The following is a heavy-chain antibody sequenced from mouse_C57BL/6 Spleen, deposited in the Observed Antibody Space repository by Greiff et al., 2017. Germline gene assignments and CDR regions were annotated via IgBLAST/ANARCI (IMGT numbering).Heavy chain of an antibody. CDR3: ARGEDVYYVNYLDY. CDR1: GYTFTSYW. CDR2: INPSSGYT. J-gene: IGHJ2*01. D-gene: IGHD2-3*01. Sequence: QVQLLQSGAELAKPGASVKLSCKASGYTFTSYWLHWVKQRHGQGLEWIGSINPSSGYTKYNQKFKDKATLTADKSSITAHMHLSSLTYEDSAVYYCARGEDVYYVNYLDYWGQGTTLTVSS. V-gene: IGHV1-7*01.